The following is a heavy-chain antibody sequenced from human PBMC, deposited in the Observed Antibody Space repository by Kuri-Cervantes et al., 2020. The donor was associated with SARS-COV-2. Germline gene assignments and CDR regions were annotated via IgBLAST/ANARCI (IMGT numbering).Heavy chain of an antibody. J-gene: IGHJ3*02. V-gene: IGHV3-21*01. CDR3: AKDWGSGSYSDAFDI. Sequence: GGSLRLSCAASGFTFSSYSMNWVRQAPGKGLEWVSSISSSSSYIYYADSVKGRFTISRDNAKNSLYLQMNSLRAEDTAVYYCAKDWGSGSYSDAFDIWGQGTMVTVSS. D-gene: IGHD1-26*01. CDR2: ISSSSSYI. CDR1: GFTFSSYS.